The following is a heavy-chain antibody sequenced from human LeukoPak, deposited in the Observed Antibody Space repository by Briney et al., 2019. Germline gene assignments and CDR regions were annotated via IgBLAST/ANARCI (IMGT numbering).Heavy chain of an antibody. CDR2: RSYDGSNK. D-gene: IGHD3-10*01. CDR1: GFTFSSYG. J-gene: IGHJ5*02. V-gene: IGHV3-30*03. Sequence: PGGSLRLSCAASGFTFSSYGMHWVRQAPGKGLEWVAVRSYDGSNKYYADSVKGRFTISRDNSKNTLYLQMNSLRAEDTAVYYCARRLGLGFGEYSNNWFDPWGQGTLVTVSS. CDR3: ARRLGLGFGEYSNNWFDP.